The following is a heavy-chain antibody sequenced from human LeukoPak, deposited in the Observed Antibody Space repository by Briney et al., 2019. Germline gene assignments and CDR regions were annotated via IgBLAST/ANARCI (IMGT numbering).Heavy chain of an antibody. J-gene: IGHJ4*02. CDR3: ARGPRLLGAPSGY. CDR1: GGTFSSYA. D-gene: IGHD1-26*01. Sequence: ASVKVSCKASGGTFSSYAISWVRQAPGQGLEWMGGIIPIFGTANYAQKFQGRVTITADESTSTAYMELSSLRSEDTAVYYCARGPRLLGAPSGYWGQGTLVTVSS. CDR2: IIPIFGTA. V-gene: IGHV1-69*13.